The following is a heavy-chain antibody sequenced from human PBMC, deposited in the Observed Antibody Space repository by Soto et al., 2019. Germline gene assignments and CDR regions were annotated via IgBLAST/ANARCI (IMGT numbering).Heavy chain of an antibody. D-gene: IGHD1-26*01. CDR2: ISYDGSNK. CDR3: AKDVVVGATTGLGDYYYYGMDV. J-gene: IGHJ6*02. V-gene: IGHV3-30*18. Sequence: LRLSCAASGFTFSSYGMHWVRQAPGKGLEWVAVISYDGSNKYYADSVKGRFTISRDNSKNTLYLQMNSLRAEDTAVYYCAKDVVVGATTGLGDYYYYGMDVWGQGTTATVSS. CDR1: GFTFSSYG.